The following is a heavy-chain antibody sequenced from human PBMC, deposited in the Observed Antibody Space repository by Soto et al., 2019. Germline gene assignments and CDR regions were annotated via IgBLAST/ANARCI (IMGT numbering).Heavy chain of an antibody. V-gene: IGHV4-39*01. Sequence: SETLSLTCTVSGGSISSSSYYWGWIRQPPGKGLEWIGSIYYSGSTYYNPSLKSRVTISVDTSKNQFSLKLSSVTAADTAVYFFAGRSSPTSVLIFVWKIANYNLFVPWGQG. CDR1: GGSISSSSYY. CDR2: IYYSGST. CDR3: AGRSSPTSVLIFVWKIANYNLFVP. D-gene: IGHD2-8*01. J-gene: IGHJ5*02.